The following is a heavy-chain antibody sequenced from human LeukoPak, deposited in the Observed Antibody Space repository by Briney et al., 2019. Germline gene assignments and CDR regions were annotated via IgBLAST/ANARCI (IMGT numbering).Heavy chain of an antibody. CDR1: GGAFSSSA. D-gene: IGHD2-15*01. CDR2: FIPILGLA. V-gene: IGHV1-69*04. Sequence: SVKVSCKASGGAFSSSAISWVRQAPGHGPEWMGKFIPILGLANYAQKFQGRVTITADTSTSTAYMDLNNLSYEDTAVYYCASPGRGPDYYSMDVWGQGTTVTVSS. J-gene: IGHJ6*02. CDR3: ASPGRGPDYYSMDV.